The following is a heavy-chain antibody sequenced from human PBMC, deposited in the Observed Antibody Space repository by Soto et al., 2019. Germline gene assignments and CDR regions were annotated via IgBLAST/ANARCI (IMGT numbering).Heavy chain of an antibody. CDR2: ISPYNGKT. J-gene: IGHJ4*02. CDR1: GYIFTSYG. CDR3: AARSGTYPYYFDY. Sequence: QVQLVQSAGEVKKPGASVKVSCEASGYIFTSYGLIWVRQAPGQGLEWMGWISPYNGKTDYAQKFHGRVTMTTDSFTRTAYMEWRSLRSDDSAVYFCAARSGTYPYYFDYCGQGTLFTFSS. V-gene: IGHV1-18*01. D-gene: IGHD3-10*01.